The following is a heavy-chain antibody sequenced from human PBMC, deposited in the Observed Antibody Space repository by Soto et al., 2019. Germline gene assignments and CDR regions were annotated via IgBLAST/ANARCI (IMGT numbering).Heavy chain of an antibody. Sequence: EVLLVESGGGLVQPGGSLRLSCAASGFTLSDYWMGWVRQAPGKGLEWVATIMIDGSVKKYVESVKGRFTISRDNAKNSLFLQMNSLRAEDTTVYYCARDRDFYKADYWGQGTLVTVSS. V-gene: IGHV3-7*01. CDR2: IMIDGSVK. CDR3: ARDRDFYKADY. D-gene: IGHD1-20*01. J-gene: IGHJ4*02. CDR1: GFTLSDYW.